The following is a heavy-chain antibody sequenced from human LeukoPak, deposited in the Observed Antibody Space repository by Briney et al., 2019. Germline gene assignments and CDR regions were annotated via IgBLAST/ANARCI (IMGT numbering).Heavy chain of an antibody. D-gene: IGHD2-8*01. J-gene: IGHJ3*02. CDR2: INPSGGST. CDR3: ARPQPHCTNGVCSYDAFDI. CDR1: GYTFTSYY. V-gene: IGHV1-46*01. Sequence: ASVKVSCKASGYTFTSYYMHWVRQAPGQGLEWMGIINPSGGSTSYAQKFQGRVTMTRDMSTSTVYMELSSLRSEDTAVYYCARPQPHCTNGVCSYDAFDIWGQGTMVTVSS.